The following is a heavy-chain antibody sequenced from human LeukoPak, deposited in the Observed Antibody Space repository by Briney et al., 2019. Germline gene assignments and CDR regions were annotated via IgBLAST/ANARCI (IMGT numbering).Heavy chain of an antibody. V-gene: IGHV1-69*06. CDR2: IIPIFGTA. CDR3: ARGQSTTGTSFDY. J-gene: IGHJ4*02. Sequence: ASVKVSCKASGGTFSSYAISWVRQAPGQGLEWMGGIIPIFGTANYAQKFQGRVTITADKSTSTAYMELSSLRSEDTAVYYRARGQSTTGTSFDYWGQGTLVTVSS. D-gene: IGHD1-1*01. CDR1: GGTFSSYA.